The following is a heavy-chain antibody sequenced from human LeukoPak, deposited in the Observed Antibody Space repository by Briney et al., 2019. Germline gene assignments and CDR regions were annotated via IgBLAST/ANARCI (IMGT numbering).Heavy chain of an antibody. V-gene: IGHV4-59*08. CDR1: GGSINSYY. Sequence: SETLSLTCTVSGGSINSYYWSWIQQPPGKGLEWIGYISYTGSTNYNPSLKSRVTISVDTSKNQFSLKLSSVTVADTAVYYCAGHYGMSAYWYYFDYWGQGTLVTVSS. J-gene: IGHJ4*02. D-gene: IGHD3-3*01. CDR2: ISYTGST. CDR3: AGHYGMSAYWYYFDY.